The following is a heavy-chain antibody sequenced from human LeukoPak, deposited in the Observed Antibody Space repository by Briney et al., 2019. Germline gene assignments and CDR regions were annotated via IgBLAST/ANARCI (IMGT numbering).Heavy chain of an antibody. CDR2: ISWNSGSI. CDR3: ARSTTVADDAFDI. D-gene: IGHD5/OR15-5a*01. J-gene: IGHJ3*02. V-gene: IGHV3-9*01. CDR1: GFTFDDYA. Sequence: PGRSLRLSCAASGFTFDDYAMHWVRQAPGKGLEWVSGISWNSGSIGYADSVKGRFTISRDNAKNSLYLQMNSLRAEDTAVYYCARSTTVADDAFDIWGQGTMVTVSS.